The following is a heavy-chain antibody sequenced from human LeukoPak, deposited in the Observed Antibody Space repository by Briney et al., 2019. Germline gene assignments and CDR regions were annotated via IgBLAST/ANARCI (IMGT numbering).Heavy chain of an antibody. D-gene: IGHD6-13*01. V-gene: IGHV4-59*08. CDR2: LYHSGSA. CDR3: ARGVAVGGTTHFDP. J-gene: IGHJ5*02. Sequence: PSETLSLTRTVYGVPFDSHYWTWLRPPPGKGLEWIVFLYHSGSAVYRPFLRSRVTMSVDRSKRQFSLNLSSVTAADTAVYYCARGVAVGGTTHFDPWGQGTLVTVSS. CDR1: GVPFDSHY.